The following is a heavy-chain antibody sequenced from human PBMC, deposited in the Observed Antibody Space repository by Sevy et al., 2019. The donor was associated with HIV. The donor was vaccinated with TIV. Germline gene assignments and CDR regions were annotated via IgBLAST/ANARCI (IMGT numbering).Heavy chain of an antibody. D-gene: IGHD3-9*01. CDR2: ISFNGNHE. V-gene: IGHV3-30-3*01. J-gene: IGHJ4*02. Sequence: GGSLRLSCAASGFTFTNFPMHWVRQAPGRGLEWVAIISFNGNHESYADSVKGRFTISRDNSKSTLYLQMNSLRREDTAVYYCVRTAGLTGSYEYWGQGTQVTISS. CDR3: VRTAGLTGSYEY. CDR1: GFTFTNFP.